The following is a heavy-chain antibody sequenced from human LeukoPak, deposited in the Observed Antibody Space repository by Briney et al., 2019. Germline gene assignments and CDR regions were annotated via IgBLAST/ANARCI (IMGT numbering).Heavy chain of an antibody. CDR2: ISSSSYI. J-gene: IGHJ6*03. V-gene: IGHV3-21*01. CDR1: GFTFSSYS. D-gene: IGHD6-6*01. Sequence: PGGSLRLSCAASGFTFSSYSMNWVRQAPGKGLEWVSSISSSSYIYYADSVKGRFTISRDNAKNSLYLQMNSLRAEDTAVYYCARAYSSSSYYYYYYYMDVWGKGTTVTVSS. CDR3: ARAYSSSSYYYYYYYMDV.